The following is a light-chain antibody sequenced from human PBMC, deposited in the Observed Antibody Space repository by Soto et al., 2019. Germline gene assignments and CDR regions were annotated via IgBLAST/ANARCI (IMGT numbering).Light chain of an antibody. CDR1: QSVGSY. V-gene: IGKV3-11*01. CDR3: QQRSNWPPIT. Sequence: EIVLTQSPATLSLSPGERATLSCRASQSVGSYLACYQQKSGQAPRLLIYDASNRATGIPARFSGSGSGTDFTLTISSLEPEDFAVYYCQQRSNWPPITFGQGTRLEIE. CDR2: DAS. J-gene: IGKJ5*01.